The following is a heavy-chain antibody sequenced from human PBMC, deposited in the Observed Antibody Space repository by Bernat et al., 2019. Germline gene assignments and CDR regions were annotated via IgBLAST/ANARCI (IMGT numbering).Heavy chain of an antibody. Sequence: QVQLVESGGGVVQPGRSLRLSCAASGFTFSSYGMHWVRQAPGKGLEWVAVISYDGINKYYADSVKGRFTISRDNSKNTLYLQMNSLRAEDTAVYYCARDGFLHYGDYFPTDYYYYYMDVWGKGTTVTVSS. V-gene: IGHV3-30*01. CDR1: GFTFSSYG. J-gene: IGHJ6*03. CDR3: ARDGFLHYGDYFPTDYYYYYMDV. D-gene: IGHD4-17*01. CDR2: ISYDGINK.